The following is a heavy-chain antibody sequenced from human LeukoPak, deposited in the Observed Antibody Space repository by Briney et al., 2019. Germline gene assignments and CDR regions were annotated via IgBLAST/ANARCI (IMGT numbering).Heavy chain of an antibody. CDR2: INTNTGNP. V-gene: IGHV7-4-1*02. CDR1: GYTFTKEA. D-gene: IGHD6-6*01. CDR3: ARDSNPSIAALFDI. Sequence: VASVKVSCKAFGYTFTKEAISWVRQAPGQGLEWMGWINTNTGNPTYAQGFTGRFVFPLDTSVSTAYLQISSLKAEDTAVYYCARDSNPSIAALFDIWGQGTMVTVSS. J-gene: IGHJ3*02.